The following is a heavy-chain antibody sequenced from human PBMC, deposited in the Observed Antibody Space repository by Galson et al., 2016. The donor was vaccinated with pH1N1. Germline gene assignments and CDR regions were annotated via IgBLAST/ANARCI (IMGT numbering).Heavy chain of an antibody. CDR3: ARFNYGDYVNYSDH. CDR1: GFSLSTSGMC. V-gene: IGHV2-70*01. J-gene: IGHJ4*02. Sequence: PALVKPTQTLTLTCTFSGFSLSTSGMCVSWIRQPPGKALEWLALIDWDDDKYYSTSLKTRLTISKDTSKNQVVLTMTNMDPVDTATYYCARFNYGDYVNYSDHWGQGTLVTVSS. D-gene: IGHD4-17*01. CDR2: IDWDDDK.